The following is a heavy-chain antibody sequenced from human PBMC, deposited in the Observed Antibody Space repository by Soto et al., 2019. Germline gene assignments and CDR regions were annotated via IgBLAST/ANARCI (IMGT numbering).Heavy chain of an antibody. Sequence: PSETLSLTCTVSGGSISNAAYSWSWIRQPPGKGLEWIGYIYPSGMPFYNPSLRSRVTISIGRSNDQFSLNLKSVTAADTAVYYCAREDTMVRGIIPWGQGTLVTVSS. V-gene: IGHV4-30-2*01. D-gene: IGHD3-10*01. CDR1: GGSISNAAYS. CDR2: IYPSGMP. J-gene: IGHJ4*02. CDR3: AREDTMVRGIIP.